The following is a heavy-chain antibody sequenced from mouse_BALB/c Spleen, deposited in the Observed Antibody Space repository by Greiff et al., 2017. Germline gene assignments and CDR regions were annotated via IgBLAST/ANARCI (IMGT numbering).Heavy chain of an antibody. CDR3: TRDQLGRFAY. V-gene: IGHV5-6-3*01. CDR2: INSNGGST. D-gene: IGHD4-1*02. CDR1: GFTFSSYG. Sequence: EVHLVESGGGLVQPGGSLKLSCAASGFTFSSYGMSWVRQTPDKRLELVATINSNGGSTYYPDSVKGRFTISRDNAKNTLYLQMSSLKSEDTAMYYCTRDQLGRFAYWGQGTLVTVSA. J-gene: IGHJ3*01.